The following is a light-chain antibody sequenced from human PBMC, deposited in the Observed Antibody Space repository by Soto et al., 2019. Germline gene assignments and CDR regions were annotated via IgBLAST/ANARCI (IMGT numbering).Light chain of an antibody. J-gene: IGKJ1*01. Sequence: ESVLTQSPGTLSLSPGERATLSCRASKSIANTYFAWYQQKPGQAPRLLIYGASNRATGIPDRFSGSGSGTDFTLTISRLEPEDSAVYYCQQYGASRSFGPGTKVEIK. CDR1: KSIANTY. V-gene: IGKV3-20*01. CDR3: QQYGASRS. CDR2: GAS.